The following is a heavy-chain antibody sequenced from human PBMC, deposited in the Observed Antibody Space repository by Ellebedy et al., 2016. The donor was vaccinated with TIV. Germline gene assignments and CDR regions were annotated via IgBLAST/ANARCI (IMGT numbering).Heavy chain of an antibody. CDR2: IYPRDSDT. CDR3: AILPKTDFFYYNMDV. Sequence: GESLKISCKGSGYTFSIYWIGWVRQMPGKGLEWMGIIYPRDSDTKYSPSFQGQVTISVDTSITTAYLQRSSLKASDTAMYYCAILPKTDFFYYNMDVWGQGTTVTVS. V-gene: IGHV5-51*01. J-gene: IGHJ6*02. CDR1: GYTFSIYW.